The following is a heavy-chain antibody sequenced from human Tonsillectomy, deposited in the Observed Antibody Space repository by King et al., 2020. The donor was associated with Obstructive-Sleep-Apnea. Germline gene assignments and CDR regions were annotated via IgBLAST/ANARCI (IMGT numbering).Heavy chain of an antibody. Sequence: VQLQQWGAGLLKPSETLSLTCAVDGASFSGYYWSWIRQPPGKGLEWIGEMNHSGSTTYNPSLKSRVTILLDTSKNQFSLKLTSVTAADTAVYYWAKGQYFGRYDYWGQGTLVTVSS. CDR3: AKGQYFGRYDY. J-gene: IGHJ4*02. D-gene: IGHD3-9*01. CDR1: GASFSGYY. V-gene: IGHV4-34*01. CDR2: MNHSGST.